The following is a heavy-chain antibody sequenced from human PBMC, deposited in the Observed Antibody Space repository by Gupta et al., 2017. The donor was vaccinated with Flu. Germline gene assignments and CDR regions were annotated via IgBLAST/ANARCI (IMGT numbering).Heavy chain of an antibody. V-gene: IGHV3-23*01. CDR3: AKEYCSSTSCYHPFDP. CDR2: ISGSGGST. CDR1: GFTFSSYA. J-gene: IGHJ5*02. Sequence: EVQLLESGGGLVQPGGSLRLSCAASGFTFSSYAMSWVRQAPGKGLEWVSAISGSGGSTYYADSVKGRFTISRDNSKNTLYLQMNSLRAEDTAVYYCAKEYCSSTSCYHPFDPWGQGTLVTVSS. D-gene: IGHD2-2*01.